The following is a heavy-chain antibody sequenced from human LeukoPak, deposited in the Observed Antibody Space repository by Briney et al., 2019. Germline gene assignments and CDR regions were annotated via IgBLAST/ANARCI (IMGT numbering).Heavy chain of an antibody. J-gene: IGHJ4*02. CDR2: INHSGST. CDR3: ASSLSGDIVVVPAGY. CDR1: GGSFSGYY. V-gene: IGHV4-34*01. Sequence: PSETLSLTCAVYGGSFSGYYWSWIRQPPGKGLEWIGEINHSGSTNYNPSLKSRVTISVDTSKNQFSLELSSVTAADTAVYYCASSLSGDIVVVPAGYWGQGTLVTVSS. D-gene: IGHD2-2*01.